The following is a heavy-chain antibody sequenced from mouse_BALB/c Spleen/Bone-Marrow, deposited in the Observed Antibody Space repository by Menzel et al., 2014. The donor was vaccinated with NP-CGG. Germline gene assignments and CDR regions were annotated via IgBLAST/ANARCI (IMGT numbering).Heavy chain of an antibody. CDR1: GFSLTTYG. J-gene: IGHJ4*01. CDR2: IWSGGST. CDR3: ARNLYYGSSLYAMDY. V-gene: IGHV2-2*02. Sequence: QVQLQQSGPGLVQPSQSLSITCTVSGFSLTTYGVHWVRQSPGKGLERLGVIWSGGSTDYNAAFISRLSITKDNSKSQVFFKMNSLQANDTAIYYCARNLYYGSSLYAMDYWGQGTSVTVPS. D-gene: IGHD1-1*01.